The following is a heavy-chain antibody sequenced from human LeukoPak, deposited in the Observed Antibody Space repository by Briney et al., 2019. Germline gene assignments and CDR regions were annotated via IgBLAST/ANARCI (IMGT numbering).Heavy chain of an antibody. Sequence: SETLSLTCAVYEGSFSGYYSAWIRQPPGKGLEWIGDIIHGGNTDYNPSLRSRLTISVDTSKNQFSLKLSSVTAADTAVYYCARENQQWSTRGTYDIWGQGTLVTVSS. CDR1: EGSFSGYY. J-gene: IGHJ3*02. CDR3: ARENQQWSTRGTYDI. CDR2: IIHGGNT. D-gene: IGHD6-19*01. V-gene: IGHV4-34*12.